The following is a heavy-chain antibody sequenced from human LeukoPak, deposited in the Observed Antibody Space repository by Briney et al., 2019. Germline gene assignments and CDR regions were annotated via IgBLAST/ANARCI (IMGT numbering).Heavy chain of an antibody. D-gene: IGHD6-19*01. CDR2: VSYTGST. CDR1: GGFISTSY. V-gene: IGHV4-59*01. J-gene: IGHJ5*02. CDR3: ARDSTGLNWFDP. Sequence: KASETLSLTCTVSGGFISTSYWSWIRQPPGKGLEGIGYVSYTGSTNYNPSLKSRVSMSADTSKNRFSLNLSSVTAADTALYYCARDSTGLNWFDPWGQGTLVTVSS.